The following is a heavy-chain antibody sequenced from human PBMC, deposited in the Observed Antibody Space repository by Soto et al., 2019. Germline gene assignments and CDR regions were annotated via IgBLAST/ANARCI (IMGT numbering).Heavy chain of an antibody. CDR2: ISSSSSYI. D-gene: IGHD4-17*01. Sequence: GGSLRLSCAASGFTFSSYSMNWVRQAPGKGLEWVSSISSSSSYIYYADSVKGRFTISRDNAKNSLYLQMNSLRAEDTAVYYCARDSSGDYDFDYWGQGTLVTVSS. CDR1: GFTFSSYS. CDR3: ARDSSGDYDFDY. V-gene: IGHV3-21*01. J-gene: IGHJ4*02.